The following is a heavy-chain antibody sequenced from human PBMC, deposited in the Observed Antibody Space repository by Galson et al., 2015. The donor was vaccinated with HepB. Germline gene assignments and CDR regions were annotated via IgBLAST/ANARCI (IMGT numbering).Heavy chain of an antibody. CDR1: GFTFGSYW. CDR3: ARPRTGYTYTFDY. J-gene: IGHJ4*02. Sequence: SLRLSCAASGFTFGSYWMGWVRQAPGKGLEWVASIKQDGTEEHYVDSLKGRFTVSRDNARNSLYLQVDSLRAEDTAVYYCARPRTGYTYTFDYWGQGTLVTGSS. CDR2: IKQDGTEE. V-gene: IGHV3-7*03. D-gene: IGHD5-18*01.